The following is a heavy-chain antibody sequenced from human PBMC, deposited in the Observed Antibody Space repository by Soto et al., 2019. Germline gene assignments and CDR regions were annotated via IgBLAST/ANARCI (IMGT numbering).Heavy chain of an antibody. CDR2: IYYSGST. CDR1: GGSISSYY. CDR3: AREGISYYDSSGYNY. Sequence: SETLSLTCTVSGGSISSYYWSWIRQPPGKGLEWIGYIYYSGSTNYNPSLKSRVTISVDTSKNQFSLKLSSVTAADTAVYYCAREGISYYDSSGYNYWGQGTLGTVSS. D-gene: IGHD3-22*01. J-gene: IGHJ4*02. V-gene: IGHV4-59*01.